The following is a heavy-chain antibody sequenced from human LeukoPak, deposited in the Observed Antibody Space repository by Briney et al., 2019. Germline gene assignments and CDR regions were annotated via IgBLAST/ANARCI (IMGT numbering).Heavy chain of an antibody. CDR3: ARNIPVTRWGY. D-gene: IGHD2-21*01. CDR1: GVTFSSYG. J-gene: IGHJ4*02. V-gene: IGHV3-30*03. CDR2: ISYDGSNK. Sequence: GGSLRLSCAASGVTFSSYGMHWVRQAPGKGLEWVAVISYDGSNKYYADSVKGRFTISRDNSKNTLYLQMNSLRAEDTAVYYCARNIPVTRWGYWGQGTLVTVSS.